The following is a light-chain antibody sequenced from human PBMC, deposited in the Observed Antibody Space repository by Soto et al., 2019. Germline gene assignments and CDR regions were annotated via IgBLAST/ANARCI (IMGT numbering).Light chain of an antibody. CDR2: EVS. J-gene: IGLJ3*02. CDR1: SSDVGGYNY. CDR3: SSFTSSSTLRV. Sequence: QSALTQPASVSGSPGQSITISCTGTSSDVGGYNYVSWYQQHPGKAPKLMIYEVSNRPSGVSNRFSGSKSGSTASLTISGLQAEDEADYYCSSFTSSSTLRVFGGGTKLT. V-gene: IGLV2-14*01.